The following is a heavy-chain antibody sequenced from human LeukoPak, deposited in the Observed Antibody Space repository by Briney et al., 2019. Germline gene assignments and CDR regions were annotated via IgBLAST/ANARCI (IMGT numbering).Heavy chain of an antibody. J-gene: IGHJ4*02. Sequence: PGGSLRLSCAASGFTFSSYAMSWVRQASGKGLEWVGRIRSKANSYATAYAASVKGRFTISRDDSKNTAYLQMNSLKTEDTAVYYCTRPHTYYYDSSGYYYVDYWGQGTLVTVSS. CDR3: TRPHTYYYDSSGYYYVDY. CDR2: IRSKANSYAT. D-gene: IGHD3-22*01. V-gene: IGHV3-73*01. CDR1: GFTFSSYA.